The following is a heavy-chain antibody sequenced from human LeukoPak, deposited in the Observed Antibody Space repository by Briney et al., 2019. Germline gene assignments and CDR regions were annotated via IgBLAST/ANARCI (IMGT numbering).Heavy chain of an antibody. D-gene: IGHD3-10*01. CDR3: ARDEFIRRYFDY. J-gene: IGHJ4*02. CDR1: GYTFTRYY. V-gene: IGHV1-46*01. Sequence: GASVKVSCKASGYTFTRYYMHWVRQAPGQGLEWMGIINPSGGSTSYAQKFQGRVTMTRDTSTSTVYMELSSLRSEDRAVYCGARDEFIRRYFDYWGQGTLVTVSS. CDR2: INPSGGST.